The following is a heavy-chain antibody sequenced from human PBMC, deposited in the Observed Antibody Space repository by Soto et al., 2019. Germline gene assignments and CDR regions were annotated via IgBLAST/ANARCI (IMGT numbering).Heavy chain of an antibody. J-gene: IGHJ4*02. V-gene: IGHV3-72*01. Sequence: EVQLVESGGDLVQPGGSLRLSCVASGFTLSDHYMDWVRQAPEKGLEWVGLIRNKPKSYTTNYAESVKGRFTISRDDSKNSLYLQMNSLTTEDTAIYYCADLTWGASYLPWGQGTLVTVSS. D-gene: IGHD3-22*01. CDR1: GFTLSDHY. CDR2: IRNKPKSYTT. CDR3: ADLTWGASYLP.